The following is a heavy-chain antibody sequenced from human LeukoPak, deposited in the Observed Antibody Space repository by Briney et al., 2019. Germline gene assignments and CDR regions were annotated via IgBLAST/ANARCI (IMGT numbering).Heavy chain of an antibody. V-gene: IGHV3-20*04. CDR1: GFTFDDYG. D-gene: IGHD5-24*01. CDR2: INWNGGST. CDR3: ARVRNGYSYDAFDI. Sequence: PGGSLRLSCAASGFTFDDYGMSWVRHAPGKGLEWVSGINWNGGSTGYADSVKGRFTISRDNAKNSLYLQMNSLRAEDTALYYCARVRNGYSYDAFDIWGQGTMVTVSS. J-gene: IGHJ3*02.